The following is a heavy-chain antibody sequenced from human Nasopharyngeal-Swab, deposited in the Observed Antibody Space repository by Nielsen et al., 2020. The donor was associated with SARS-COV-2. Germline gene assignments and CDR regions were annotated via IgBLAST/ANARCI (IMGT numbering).Heavy chain of an antibody. CDR1: GFTFSNYW. V-gene: IGHV3-74*01. CDR2: TNSDGSST. J-gene: IGHJ4*02. CDR3: ARDSLDFYGSGSYPDY. Sequence: GESLKISCAGSGFTFSNYWMHWVRQAPGKGLAWVSRTNSDGSSTDYAAFVKGRFTISRDNAKNTLYLQMNSLRVEDTAMYYCARDSLDFYGSGSYPDYWGQGTLVTVSS. D-gene: IGHD3-10*01.